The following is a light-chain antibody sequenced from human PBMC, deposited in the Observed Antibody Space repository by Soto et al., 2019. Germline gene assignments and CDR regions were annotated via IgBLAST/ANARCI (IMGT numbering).Light chain of an antibody. V-gene: IGKV1-5*03. CDR2: KAS. Sequence: DIQMTQSPSTLSASVRDRVTITYRASQSISSSLAWYQQKPGKAPMLLIYKASTLQTGVPSRFSGSGSGTEFTLTISSLQPDDFATYYCQQYNTYSRTFGQGTKVEIK. CDR1: QSISSS. CDR3: QQYNTYSRT. J-gene: IGKJ1*01.